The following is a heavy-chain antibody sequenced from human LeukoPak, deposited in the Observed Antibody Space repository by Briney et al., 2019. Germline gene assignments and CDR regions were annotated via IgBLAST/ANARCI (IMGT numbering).Heavy chain of an antibody. CDR1: GFTFSSYW. V-gene: IGHV3-74*01. CDR3: ARTGIAARPTVWFDP. CDR2: INSDGSST. Sequence: GGSLRLSCAASGFTFSSYWMHWVRHAPGKGLVWVSHINSDGSSTNYADSVKGRFTISRDNAKNTLYLQMNSLRAEDTAVYYCARTGIAARPTVWFDPWGQGTLVTVSS. D-gene: IGHD6-6*01. J-gene: IGHJ5*02.